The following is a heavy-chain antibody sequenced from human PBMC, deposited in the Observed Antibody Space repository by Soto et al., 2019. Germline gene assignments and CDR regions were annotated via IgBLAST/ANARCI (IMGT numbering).Heavy chain of an antibody. CDR2: INPNSGGT. CDR1: GYTFTGYY. CDR3: ARVTHDFWSGPFNWFDP. D-gene: IGHD3-3*01. V-gene: IGHV1-2*02. Sequence: VQLVQSGAEVKKPGASVKVSCKASGYTFTGYYMHWVRQAPGQGLEWMGWINPNSGGTNYAQKFQGRVTMTRDTSISTAYMELSRLRSDDTAVYYCARVTHDFWSGPFNWFDPWGQGTLVTVSS. J-gene: IGHJ5*02.